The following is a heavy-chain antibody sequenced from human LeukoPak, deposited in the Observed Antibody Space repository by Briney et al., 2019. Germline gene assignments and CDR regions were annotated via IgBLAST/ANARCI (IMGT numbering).Heavy chain of an antibody. Sequence: SETLSLTCSVSGGSISSYSWNWIRQPAGKGLEWIGRFYTSGTINYNPSLKSRVTMSIDTSKNQVSLKMRSVTAADTAVYYCARFLFDGNSRCFDYWGQGTLVTVSS. J-gene: IGHJ4*02. CDR2: FYTSGTI. CDR1: GGSISSYS. CDR3: ARFLFDGNSRCFDY. V-gene: IGHV4-4*07. D-gene: IGHD4-23*01.